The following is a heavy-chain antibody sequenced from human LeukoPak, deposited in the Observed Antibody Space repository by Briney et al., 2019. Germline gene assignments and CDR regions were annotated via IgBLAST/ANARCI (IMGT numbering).Heavy chain of an antibody. Sequence: PGGSLRLSCAASGFTFSSYAMSWVRQAPGKGLEWVLAISGSGGSTYYADSVKGRFTISRDNSKNTLYLQMNSLRAEDTAVYYCAKGSTVTTYRHGAFDIWGQGTMVTVSS. CDR1: GFTFSSYA. CDR2: ISGSGGST. J-gene: IGHJ3*02. CDR3: AKGSTVTTYRHGAFDI. D-gene: IGHD4-17*01. V-gene: IGHV3-23*01.